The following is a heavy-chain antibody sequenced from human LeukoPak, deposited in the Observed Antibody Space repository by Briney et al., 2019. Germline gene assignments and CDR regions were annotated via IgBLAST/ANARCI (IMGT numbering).Heavy chain of an antibody. J-gene: IGHJ4*02. CDR2: IYYSGST. CDR1: GGSISSSSYY. V-gene: IGHV4-39*01. Sequence: SETLSLTCTVSGGSISSSSYYWGWIRQPPGKGLEWIGSIYYSGSTYYNPSLKSRVTISVDTSKNQFSLKLSSVTAADTAVYYCARQGHYYYDGSGRFDYWGQGTLVTVSS. D-gene: IGHD3-22*01. CDR3: ARQGHYYYDGSGRFDY.